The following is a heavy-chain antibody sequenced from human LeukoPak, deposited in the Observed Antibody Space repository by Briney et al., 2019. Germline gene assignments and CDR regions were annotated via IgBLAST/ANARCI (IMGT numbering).Heavy chain of an antibody. Sequence: GESLKISCKGSGYIFSNSWIGWVRQLPGKGLEWMGIIYPGDSDTRYIPSFQGQVTISADKSISTAYLQWGSLKASDTAIYYCARLIEAAAVTKFDYWGQGTLVTVSS. CDR2: IYPGDSDT. J-gene: IGHJ4*02. V-gene: IGHV5-51*01. CDR1: GYIFSNSW. D-gene: IGHD6-13*01. CDR3: ARLIEAAAVTKFDY.